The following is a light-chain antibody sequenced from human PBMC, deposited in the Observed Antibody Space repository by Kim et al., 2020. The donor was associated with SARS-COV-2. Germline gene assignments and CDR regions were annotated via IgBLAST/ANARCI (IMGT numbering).Light chain of an antibody. CDR1: SSDIGGYKF. CDR2: EVN. CDR3: NSYAGSDTLV. V-gene: IGLV2-8*01. J-gene: IGLJ2*01. Sequence: QSALTQPPSASGSPGQSVTISCTGTSSDIGGYKFVSWYQQHPGKAPKLIIFEVNERPSGVPDRFSGSKSGNTASLTVSGLQPEDEAYYYCNSYAGSDTLVFGGGTQLTVL.